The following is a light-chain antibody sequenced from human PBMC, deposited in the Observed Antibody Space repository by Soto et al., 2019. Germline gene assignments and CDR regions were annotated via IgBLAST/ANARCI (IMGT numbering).Light chain of an antibody. Sequence: EIVLTQSPATLSLSPGERATLSCRASQNVRNDLVWYHQKPGQAPRVLIYSASNRATGIPARFIGSGSGTDFTLTISCLEPDDFAVYYCHQYTNWPPTCGGGTKVEMK. V-gene: IGKV3-11*01. CDR1: QNVRND. J-gene: IGKJ4*01. CDR2: SAS. CDR3: HQYTNWPPT.